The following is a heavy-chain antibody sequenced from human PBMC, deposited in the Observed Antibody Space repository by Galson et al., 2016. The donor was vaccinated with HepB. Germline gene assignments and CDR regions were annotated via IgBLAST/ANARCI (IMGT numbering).Heavy chain of an antibody. J-gene: IGHJ4*02. V-gene: IGHV6-1*01. Sequence: CAISWDSVSSYSAAWDWIRQSPSRGLEWLGRTYFRSKWYNDYAVSVKSRITIEADTSKNLFSLHLNSVTPEDTAVYYCARDRGSARYFFDSWGQGALVTLSS. CDR1: WDSVSSYSAA. CDR2: TYFRSKWYN. CDR3: ARDRGSARYFFDS.